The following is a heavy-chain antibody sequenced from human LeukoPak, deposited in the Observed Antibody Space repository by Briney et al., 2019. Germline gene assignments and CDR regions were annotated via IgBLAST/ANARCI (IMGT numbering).Heavy chain of an antibody. V-gene: IGHV3-7*03. CDR1: GFTFSNYW. CDR3: ANLGSSELRVLASQGN. J-gene: IGHJ4*02. CDR2: IKQDGSQK. Sequence: GGSLRLSCAASGFTFSNYWVTWIRQAPGKGLEWVANIKQDGSQKFYVDSVKGRFTISRDNSKNMVFLQMSSLRVEDTAVYYCANLGSSELRVLASQGNWGQGTLVTVSS. D-gene: IGHD2-2*01.